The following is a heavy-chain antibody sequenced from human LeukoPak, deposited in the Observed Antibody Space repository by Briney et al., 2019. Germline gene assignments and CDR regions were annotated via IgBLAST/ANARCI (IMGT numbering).Heavy chain of an antibody. CDR2: INPNSGGT. J-gene: IGHJ4*02. Sequence: ASVKVSCKASGYIFTGYYMHWVRQAPGQGLEWMGWINPNSGGTNYAQKFQGRVTMTRDMSTSTVYMELSSLRSEDTAVYYCARAYYDSSGYLHFDYWGQGTLVTVSS. V-gene: IGHV1-2*02. D-gene: IGHD3-22*01. CDR1: GYIFTGYY. CDR3: ARAYYDSSGYLHFDY.